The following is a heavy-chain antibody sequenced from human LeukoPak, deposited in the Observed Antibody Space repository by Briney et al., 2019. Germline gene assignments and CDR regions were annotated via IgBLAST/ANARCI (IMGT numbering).Heavy chain of an antibody. CDR1: GFTFSSYG. Sequence: PGGSLRLSCAASGFTFSSYGMHWVRQAPGKGLEWVAFIRYDGSNKYYADSVKGRFTISRDKSKNTLYVQMNSLRAEDTAVYYCAKESMWFGESNPFDYSGQGTLVTVSS. J-gene: IGHJ4*01. D-gene: IGHD3-10*01. CDR2: IRYDGSNK. CDR3: AKESMWFGESNPFDY. V-gene: IGHV3-30*02.